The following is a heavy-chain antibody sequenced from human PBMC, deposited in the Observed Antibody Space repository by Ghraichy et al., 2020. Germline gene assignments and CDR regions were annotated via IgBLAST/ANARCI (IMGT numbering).Heavy chain of an antibody. CDR3: ARHHWRGNDAFDI. J-gene: IGHJ3*02. CDR1: GGSISSNDDY. CDR2: IFYNGNV. D-gene: IGHD3-16*01. Sequence: SETLSLTCTVSGGSISSNDDYWGWIRQPPGKGLEWIGSIFYNGNVYYNPSLKSRVTISVDTSKNQFSLKLSSVTAADTAVYYCARHHWRGNDAFDIWSQGTLVTVSS. V-gene: IGHV4-39*01.